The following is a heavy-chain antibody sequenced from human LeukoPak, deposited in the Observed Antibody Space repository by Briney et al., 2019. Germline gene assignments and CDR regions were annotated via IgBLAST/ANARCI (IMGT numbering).Heavy chain of an antibody. Sequence: SETLSLTCTVSGGSISSGSYYWSWIRQPAGKGLEWIGRIYISGSTNYNPSLKSRVTISVDTSKNQFSLRLSSVTAADTAVYYCARSAGLMVRGVPDAFDIWGQGTMVTVSS. V-gene: IGHV4-61*02. CDR3: ARSAGLMVRGVPDAFDI. CDR1: GGSISSGSYY. J-gene: IGHJ3*02. D-gene: IGHD3-10*01. CDR2: IYISGST.